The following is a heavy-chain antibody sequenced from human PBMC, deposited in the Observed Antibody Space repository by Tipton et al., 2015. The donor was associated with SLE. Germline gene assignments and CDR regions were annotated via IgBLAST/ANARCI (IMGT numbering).Heavy chain of an antibody. CDR2: IRYSGNT. Sequence: GLVKPSETLSLTCTVSRGSIGSSSYYWGWIRQSPGMRLEWVGSIRYSGNTFYNPSLKSRVTISVDTSKNQFSLNLSSVTAADTAVYYCARDEYRYDTTGYHLLGHFDFWGQGTLVTVSS. CDR1: RGSIGSSSYY. V-gene: IGHV4-39*07. D-gene: IGHD3-22*01. J-gene: IGHJ4*02. CDR3: ARDEYRYDTTGYHLLGHFDF.